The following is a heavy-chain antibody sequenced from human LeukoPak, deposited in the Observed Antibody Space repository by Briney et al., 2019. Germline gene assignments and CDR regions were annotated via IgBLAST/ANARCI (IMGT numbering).Heavy chain of an antibody. CDR3: ARSKANWDAFDI. J-gene: IGHJ3*02. V-gene: IGHV1-2*02. CDR1: GYTFTSYG. CDR2: INPNSGGT. D-gene: IGHD1-1*01. Sequence: ASVKVSCKASGYTFTSYGISWVRQVPGQGLEWMGWINPNSGGTNYAQKFQGRVTMTRDTSISTAYMELSRLRSDDTAVYYCARSKANWDAFDIWGQGTMVTVSS.